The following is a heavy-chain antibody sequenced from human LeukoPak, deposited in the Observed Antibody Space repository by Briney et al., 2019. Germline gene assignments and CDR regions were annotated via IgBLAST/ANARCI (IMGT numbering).Heavy chain of an antibody. CDR2: ISYDGSNK. J-gene: IGHJ4*02. V-gene: IGHV3-30*04. CDR1: GFTFSSYA. CDR3: ARGGRHSTRIIAVAGTYY. Sequence: QPGGSLRLSCAASGFTFSSYAMHWVRQAPGKGLEWVAVISYDGSNKYYADSVKGRFTISRDNSKNTLYLQMNSLRPEDTAVYYCARGGRHSTRIIAVAGTYYWGQGTLVTVSS. D-gene: IGHD6-13*01.